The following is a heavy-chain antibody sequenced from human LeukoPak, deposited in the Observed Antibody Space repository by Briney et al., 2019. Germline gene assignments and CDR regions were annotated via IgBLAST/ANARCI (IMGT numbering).Heavy chain of an antibody. D-gene: IGHD3-9*01. CDR2: IYYSGST. J-gene: IGHJ6*02. Sequence: SETLSLTCTVSGGSISSYYWSWIRQPPGQGLESIGYIYYSGSTNYNPSLKSRVTISVDTSKNQFSLKLSSVTAADTAVYYCARGNYDILTGYLDVWGQGTTVTVSS. CDR3: ARGNYDILTGYLDV. CDR1: GGSISSYY. V-gene: IGHV4-59*01.